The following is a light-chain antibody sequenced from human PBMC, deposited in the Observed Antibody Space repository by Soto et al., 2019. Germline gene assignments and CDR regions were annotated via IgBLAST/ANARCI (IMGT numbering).Light chain of an antibody. V-gene: IGKV3-11*01. J-gene: IGKJ4*01. CDR3: QQRSNWPPFT. CDR1: QGVSRY. Sequence: EIVLTQSPVTLSLSPGERATLSCRASQGVSRYLAWYQQKPGQAPRLLIYDASNRATGIPARFSGSGSGTDFTLTISSLEPEDFAVYYCQQRSNWPPFTFGGGTKVEIK. CDR2: DAS.